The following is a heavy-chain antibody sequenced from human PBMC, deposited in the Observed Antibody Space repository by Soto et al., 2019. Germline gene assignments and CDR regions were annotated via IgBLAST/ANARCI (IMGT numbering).Heavy chain of an antibody. J-gene: IGHJ6*03. D-gene: IGHD5-18*01. CDR3: ARGIYSYDYYYYYMDV. CDR2: INHSGST. V-gene: IGHV4-34*01. Sequence: SETLSLTCAVYGGSFSGYYGSWIRQPPGKGLEWIGEINHSGSTNYNPSLKSRVTISVDTSKNQFSLKLSSVTAADTAVYYCARGIYSYDYYYYYMDVWGKGTTVTVSS. CDR1: GGSFSGYY.